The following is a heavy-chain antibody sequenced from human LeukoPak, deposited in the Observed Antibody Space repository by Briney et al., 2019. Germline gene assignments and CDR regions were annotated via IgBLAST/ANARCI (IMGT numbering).Heavy chain of an antibody. J-gene: IGHJ5*02. CDR2: ISAYNGNT. Sequence: GASVKVSCKASGYTFTGYYMHWVRQAPGQGLEWMGWISAYNGNTNYAQKLQGRVTMTTDTSTSTAYMELRSLRSDDTAVYYCARLSGVDYGDRVKHAWFDPWGQGTLVTVSS. CDR1: GYTFTGYY. V-gene: IGHV1-18*04. D-gene: IGHD4-17*01. CDR3: ARLSGVDYGDRVKHAWFDP.